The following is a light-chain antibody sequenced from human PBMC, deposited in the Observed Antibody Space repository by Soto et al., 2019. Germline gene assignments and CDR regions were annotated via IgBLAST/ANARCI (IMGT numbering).Light chain of an antibody. CDR1: SSDVGSDNL. CDR3: CSYAGSSTAI. J-gene: IGLJ2*01. CDR2: EGS. Sequence: QSVLTQPASVSGSPGQSITISCTGTSSDVGSDNLVSWYQQHPGKAPKLMIYEGSKRPSGVSNRFSGSKSGNTASLTISGPQAEDEADYYCCSYAGSSTAIFGGGTKVTVL. V-gene: IGLV2-23*01.